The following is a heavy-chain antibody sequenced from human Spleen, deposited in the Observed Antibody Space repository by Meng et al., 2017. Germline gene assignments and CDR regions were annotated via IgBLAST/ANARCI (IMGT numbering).Heavy chain of an antibody. CDR1: GFTFSNAW. D-gene: IGHD3-22*01. J-gene: IGHJ4*02. Sequence: ESLKISCAASGFTFSNAWMSWVRQAPGKGLEWIGYIYYSGSTIYNPSLKSRVTISLDTSKKQFSLKLNSVTAADTAVYYCARTAGPEISAYYSYYFDYWGRGTLVTVSS. CDR2: IYYSGST. V-gene: IGHV4-59*01. CDR3: ARTAGPEISAYYSYYFDY.